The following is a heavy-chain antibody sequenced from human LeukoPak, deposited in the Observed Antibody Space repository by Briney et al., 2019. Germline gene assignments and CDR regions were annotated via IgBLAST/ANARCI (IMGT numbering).Heavy chain of an antibody. V-gene: IGHV3-30*03. D-gene: IGHD3-22*01. Sequence: GGSLRLSCVTSGISFSSNSMNWVRQAPGKGLEWVAVISSDGINKYYADSVMGRFTISRDNSMNTLYLQMNSLRTEDTGVYYCAAGSGYVVAFDIWGQGTMVTVSS. J-gene: IGHJ3*02. CDR3: AAGSGYVVAFDI. CDR2: ISSDGINK. CDR1: GISFSSNS.